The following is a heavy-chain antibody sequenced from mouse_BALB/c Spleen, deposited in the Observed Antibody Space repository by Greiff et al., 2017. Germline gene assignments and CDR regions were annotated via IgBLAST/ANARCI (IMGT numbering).Heavy chain of an antibody. Sequence: GGGLVQPKGSLKLSCAASGFTFNTYAMNWVRQAPGKGLEWVARIRSKSNNYATYYADSVKDRFTISRDDSQSMLYLQMNNLKTEDTAMYYCVRHGFITTARAMDYWGQGTSVTVSS. CDR2: IRSKSNNYAT. D-gene: IGHD1-2*01. V-gene: IGHV10-1*02. CDR3: VRHGFITTARAMDY. J-gene: IGHJ4*01. CDR1: GFTFNTYA.